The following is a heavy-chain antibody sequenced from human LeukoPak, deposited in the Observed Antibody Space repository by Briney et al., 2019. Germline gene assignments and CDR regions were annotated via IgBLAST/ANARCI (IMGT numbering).Heavy chain of an antibody. V-gene: IGHV1-46*01. CDR1: GYTFTNFG. Sequence: ASVKVSCKASGYTFTNFGISWVRQAPGQGLEWMGIINPSGGSTSYAQKFQGRVTMTRDMSTSTVYMELSSLRSEDTAVYYCATYYYDSSGYREGGWGQGTLVTVSS. CDR2: INPSGGST. J-gene: IGHJ4*02. D-gene: IGHD3-22*01. CDR3: ATYYYDSSGYREGG.